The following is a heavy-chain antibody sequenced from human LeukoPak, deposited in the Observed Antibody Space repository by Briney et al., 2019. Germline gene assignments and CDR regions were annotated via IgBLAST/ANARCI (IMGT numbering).Heavy chain of an antibody. V-gene: IGHV3-21*01. J-gene: IGHJ6*02. CDR1: GFTFSSYS. D-gene: IGHD6-19*01. CDR3: ARDSLYSSGSPRMDV. Sequence: GGSLRLSCAASGFTFSSYSMIWVRQAPGKGLEWVSSISSSSSYIYYADSVKGRFTISRDNAKNSLYLQMNSLRAEDTAVYYCARDSLYSSGSPRMDVWGQGTTVTVSS. CDR2: ISSSSSYI.